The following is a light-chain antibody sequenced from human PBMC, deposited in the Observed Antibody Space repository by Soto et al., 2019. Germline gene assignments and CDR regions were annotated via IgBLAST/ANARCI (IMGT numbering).Light chain of an antibody. CDR3: QHYGSSPPIT. V-gene: IGKV3-20*01. CDR1: QSVSSSY. CDR2: GAS. J-gene: IGKJ5*01. Sequence: EIVLTQSPGTLSLSPGERATLSCRASQSVSSSYLAWYQQKPGQAPRLLIYGASSRATVIPDRFSCSGSGTDFTLTISRLEPDDFAGYYCQHYGSSPPITFGQGTRLEIK.